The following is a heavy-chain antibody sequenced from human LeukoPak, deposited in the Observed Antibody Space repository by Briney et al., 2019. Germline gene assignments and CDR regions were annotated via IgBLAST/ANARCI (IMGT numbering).Heavy chain of an antibody. CDR1: GDSVSSNSAA. V-gene: IGHV6-1*01. J-gene: IGHJ5*02. D-gene: IGHD6-13*01. CDR2: TYYRSKCYN. Sequence: SQTLSLTCAISGDSVSSNSAAWNWIRQSPSRGLEWLGRTYYRSKCYNDYAVSVKSRITINPATSKSQFSLQLNSVTPEDTAVYYCASGSSSWDLSYNWFDPWGQGTLVTVSS. CDR3: ASGSSSWDLSYNWFDP.